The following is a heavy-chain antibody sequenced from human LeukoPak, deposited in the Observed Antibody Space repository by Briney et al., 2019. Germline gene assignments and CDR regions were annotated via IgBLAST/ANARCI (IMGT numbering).Heavy chain of an antibody. CDR3: ARDGEDIVVVVAATNYFDY. Sequence: ASVKVSCKASGYTFTSYYMHWVRQAPGQGLEWMGIINPSGGSTSYAQKFQGRVTMTRDTSTSTVYMELSSLRSEDSAVYYCARDGEDIVVVVAATNYFDYWGQGTLVTVSS. V-gene: IGHV1-46*01. D-gene: IGHD2-15*01. CDR1: GYTFTSYY. CDR2: INPSGGST. J-gene: IGHJ4*02.